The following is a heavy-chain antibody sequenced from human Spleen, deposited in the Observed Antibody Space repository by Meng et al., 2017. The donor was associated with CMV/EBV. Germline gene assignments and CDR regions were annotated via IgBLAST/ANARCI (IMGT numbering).Heavy chain of an antibody. CDR1: GSISSGDYY. CDR2: IHSNGGT. D-gene: IGHD3-22*01. Sequence: GSISSGDYYRSWIRQSPGKGLEWIGYIHSNGGTYYNPSLVSRVIISVDTSKNQFSLNLSSVTAADTAVYYCARDYYGSSGYSLYFDFWGQGTLVTVSS. CDR3: ARDYYGSSGYSLYFDF. V-gene: IGHV4-30-4*01. J-gene: IGHJ4*02.